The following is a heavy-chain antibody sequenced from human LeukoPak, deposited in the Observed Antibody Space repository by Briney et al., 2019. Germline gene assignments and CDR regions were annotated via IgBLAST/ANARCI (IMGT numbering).Heavy chain of an antibody. Sequence: GGSLRLSCAASGSTFSSYSMNWVRQAPGKGLEWVSSISSSSGYMYYADSVKGRFTISRDNAKNSLYLQMNSLRAEDTAVYYCARVPGPYIVLMVYASYYYMDVWGKGTTVTVSS. CDR3: ARVPGPYIVLMVYASYYYMDV. CDR1: GSTFSSYS. D-gene: IGHD2-8*01. CDR2: ISSSSGYM. V-gene: IGHV3-21*01. J-gene: IGHJ6*03.